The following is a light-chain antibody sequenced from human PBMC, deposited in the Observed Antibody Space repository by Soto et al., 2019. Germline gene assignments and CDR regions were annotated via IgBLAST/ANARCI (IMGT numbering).Light chain of an antibody. V-gene: IGKV1-39*01. CDR1: QSISTY. Sequence: DIQMTQSPSSLSASVGDRVTISCRAGQSISTYLNWYQQKPGTAPRLLIYSASSVKTGVPPRFSCSGSGRYFTLTISSLRPEDIATYVCQQSYTSPPGTFGQGNNVEIK. J-gene: IGKJ1*01. CDR3: QQSYTSPPGT. CDR2: SAS.